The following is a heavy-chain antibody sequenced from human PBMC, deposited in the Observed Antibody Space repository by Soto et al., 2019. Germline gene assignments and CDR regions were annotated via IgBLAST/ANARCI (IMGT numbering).Heavy chain of an antibody. CDR1: GGSFTSNNW. V-gene: IGHV4-4*02. Sequence: SETLSLTYAVSGGSFTSNNWCACVRQPPGQGLEWIGEIYRTGSTNYNPSPKSRVTISLDKSENQFSLKVTSLTAADTAVYYCASRDPGTSVDYWGQGTLVTVSS. J-gene: IGHJ4*02. CDR2: IYRTGST. CDR3: ASRDPGTSVDY. D-gene: IGHD1-7*01.